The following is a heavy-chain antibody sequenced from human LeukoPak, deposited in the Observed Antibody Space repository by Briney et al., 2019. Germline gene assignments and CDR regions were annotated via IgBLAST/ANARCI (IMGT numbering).Heavy chain of an antibody. CDR2: IYYSGST. CDR3: ARHSMITLDY. V-gene: IGHV4-59*08. D-gene: IGHD3-16*01. J-gene: IGHJ4*02. Sequence: PSETLSLTCTVSGGSISSYYWSWIRQPPGKELEWIGYIYYSGSTNYNPSLKSRVTISVDTSKNQFSLKLSSVTAADTAVYYCARHSMITLDYWGQGTLVTVSS. CDR1: GGSISSYY.